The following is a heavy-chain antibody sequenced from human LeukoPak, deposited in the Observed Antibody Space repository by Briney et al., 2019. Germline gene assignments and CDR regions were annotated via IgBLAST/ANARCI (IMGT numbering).Heavy chain of an antibody. CDR1: GITLSNYG. J-gene: IGHJ4*02. Sequence: GGSLRLSCVVSGITLSNYGMSWVRQAPGKGLEWVAGISDSGGRTKYADSVKGRFTISRDNAKNTLYLQMNSLRAEDSAVYYCARVRMGDDFNPFDYWGQGTLVTVSS. CDR2: ISDSGGRT. CDR3: ARVRMGDDFNPFDY. D-gene: IGHD3-16*01. V-gene: IGHV3-23*01.